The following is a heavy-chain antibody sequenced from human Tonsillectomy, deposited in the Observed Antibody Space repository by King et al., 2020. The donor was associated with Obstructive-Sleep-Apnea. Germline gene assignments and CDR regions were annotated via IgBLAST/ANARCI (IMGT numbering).Heavy chain of an antibody. CDR2: ISYDGSNK. V-gene: IGHV3-33*01. CDR3: TIEAYTGGWSPFDD. Sequence: VQLVESGGGVVQPGRSLRLSCAASGFTFSSYGMHWVRQAPGKGLEWVAVISYDGSNKYYADSVKGRFTISRDNSKNTLYLQMNSLRDEDTAVYYCTIEAYTGGWSPFDDGGQGPLAPVSS. J-gene: IGHJ4*02. D-gene: IGHD6-19*01. CDR1: GFTFSSYG.